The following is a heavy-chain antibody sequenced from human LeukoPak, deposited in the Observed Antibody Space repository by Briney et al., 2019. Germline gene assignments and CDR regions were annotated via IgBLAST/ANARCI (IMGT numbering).Heavy chain of an antibody. CDR2: IKQDGSEK. D-gene: IGHD3-3*01. V-gene: IGHV3-7*01. CDR1: GFTFSSYW. J-gene: IGHJ4*02. CDR3: ARDPDDFWSGSDY. Sequence: GGSLRLSCAASGFTFSSYWMSWVRQAPGKGLEWVANIKQDGSEKYYVDSVKGRFTISRDNAKNSLYLQMNSLRAEDTAVYYCARDPDDFWSGSDYWGQGTLVTVSS.